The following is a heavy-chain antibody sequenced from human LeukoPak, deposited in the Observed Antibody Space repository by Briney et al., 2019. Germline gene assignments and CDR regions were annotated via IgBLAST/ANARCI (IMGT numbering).Heavy chain of an antibody. CDR1: GFTFSSYA. Sequence: GGSLRLSCAASGFTFSSYAMSWVRQGPGKGLEWVSAISGSGGSTYYADSVKGRFTISRDNSKNTLYLQMNSLRAEDTAVYYCARGGYSYGVDYWGQGTLVTVSS. D-gene: IGHD5-18*01. CDR3: ARGGYSYGVDY. CDR2: ISGSGGST. J-gene: IGHJ4*02. V-gene: IGHV3-23*01.